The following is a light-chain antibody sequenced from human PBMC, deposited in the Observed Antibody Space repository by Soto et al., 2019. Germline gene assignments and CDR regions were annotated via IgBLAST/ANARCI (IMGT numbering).Light chain of an antibody. Sequence: EIVMTQSPATLSVSPGERVTLSCRASQSVSSRLAWYHQKPGQSPRLFIYGASTRATGIPARFSGSGSGTEFTLTISSLQSEDFATYYCQQSYSTPPYTFGQGTKLDMK. CDR3: QQSYSTPPYT. CDR1: QSVSSR. CDR2: GAS. V-gene: IGKV3-15*01. J-gene: IGKJ2*01.